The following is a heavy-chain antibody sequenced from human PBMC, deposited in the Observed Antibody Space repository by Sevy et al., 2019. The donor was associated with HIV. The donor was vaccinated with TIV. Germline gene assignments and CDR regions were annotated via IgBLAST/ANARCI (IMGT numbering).Heavy chain of an antibody. D-gene: IGHD5-12*01. J-gene: IGHJ6*02. CDR2: IYYNGHT. CDR3: AREAGGYDYDYGMDV. CDR1: GGTIVSSGHY. V-gene: IGHV4-39*02. Sequence: SETLSLTCSVSGGTIVSSGHYWGWIRQTPGKWLEWIGSIYYNGHTYYSPSLKSRLTISIDTSKNQFSLNLSSVTAADTAIYFCAREAGGYDYDYGMDVWGQWTTVTVSS.